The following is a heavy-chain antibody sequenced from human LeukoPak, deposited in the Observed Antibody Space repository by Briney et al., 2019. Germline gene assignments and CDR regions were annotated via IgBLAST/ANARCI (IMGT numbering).Heavy chain of an antibody. D-gene: IGHD3-16*01. Sequence: GGSLRLSCAASGFIFRNYWMSWVRQAPGKGLEWVANIQQDGSEKSYVDSVKGRLTISRDNARSSLYLQMDSLRAEDTALYYCAGSWGYRALDIWGQGTMVTVSS. CDR1: GFIFRNYW. J-gene: IGHJ3*02. V-gene: IGHV3-7*01. CDR2: IQQDGSEK. CDR3: AGSWGYRALDI.